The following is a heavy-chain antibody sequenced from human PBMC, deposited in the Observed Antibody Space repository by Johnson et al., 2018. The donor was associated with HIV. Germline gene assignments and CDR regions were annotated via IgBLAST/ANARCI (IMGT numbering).Heavy chain of an antibody. J-gene: IGHJ3*02. D-gene: IGHD2-15*01. V-gene: IGHV3-43D*03. CDR1: GFTFDDYG. CDR2: ISWDGGST. CDR3: AKSPGGSGRAGGAFDI. Sequence: VQLVESGGGVVRPGGSLRLSCAASGFTFDDYGMSWVRQAPGKGLEWVSLISWDGGSTYYADSVKGRFTISRDNSKNSLYLQMNSLRAEDTALYYCAKSPGGSGRAGGAFDIWGQGTMVTVSS.